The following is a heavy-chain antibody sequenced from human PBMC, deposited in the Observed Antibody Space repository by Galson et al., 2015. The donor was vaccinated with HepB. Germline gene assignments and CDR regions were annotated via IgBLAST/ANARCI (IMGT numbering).Heavy chain of an antibody. CDR3: AYGVDV. Sequence: CAISGDSVSSNSAVWDWIRQSPSRGLEWLGRTYYRSKWHKDYALFVKSRITINADTSRNQISLQLNSVTPEDTAVYYCAYGVDVWGQGTPVTVSS. V-gene: IGHV6-1*01. CDR2: TYYRSKWHK. CDR1: GDSVSSNSAV. J-gene: IGHJ6*02.